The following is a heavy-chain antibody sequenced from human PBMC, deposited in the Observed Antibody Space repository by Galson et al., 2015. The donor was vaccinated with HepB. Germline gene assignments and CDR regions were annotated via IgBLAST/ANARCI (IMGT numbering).Heavy chain of an antibody. CDR1: GGSFSGYY. J-gene: IGHJ3*02. D-gene: IGHD3-22*01. V-gene: IGHV4-34*01. Sequence: SETLSLTCAVYGGSFSGYYWSWIRQPPGKGLEWIGEINHSGSTNYNPSLKSRVTISVDTSKNQFSLKLSSVTAADTAVYYCARGRNYYDSSGYYYVEAFDIWGQGTMVTVSS. CDR2: INHSGST. CDR3: ARGRNYYDSSGYYYVEAFDI.